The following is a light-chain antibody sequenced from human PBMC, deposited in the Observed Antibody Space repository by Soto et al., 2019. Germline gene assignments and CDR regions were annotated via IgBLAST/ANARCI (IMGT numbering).Light chain of an antibody. V-gene: IGLV1-40*01. CDR1: SSNIWANYA. CDR3: QSYDSTLRARYG. Sequence: QSVLTQLPSVSGARGQRVTISCTQSSSNIWANYAVHWSQHRPGTAPNPLTFGITPRTSGLRYRFSRPKSVTSASLALTGLQAEDEGDYYCQSYDSTLRARYGFGTGTMVTVL. CDR2: GIT. J-gene: IGLJ1*01.